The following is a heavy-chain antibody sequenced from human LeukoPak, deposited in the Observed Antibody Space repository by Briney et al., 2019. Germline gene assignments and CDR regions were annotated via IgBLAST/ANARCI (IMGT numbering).Heavy chain of an antibody. CDR3: ARGGRGSAAVVAPRSFDI. V-gene: IGHV3-53*01. CDR2: TYTGGNS. J-gene: IGHJ3*02. Sequence: GGSLRLSCAASGFTFSSIHMVWVRQAPGKGLGWVSVTYTGGNSYYAASVKGRFIISRDISKNTLYLQMNSLRAEDSALYYCARGGRGSAAVVAPRSFDIWGQGTMVTVSS. CDR1: GFTFSSIH. D-gene: IGHD3-22*01.